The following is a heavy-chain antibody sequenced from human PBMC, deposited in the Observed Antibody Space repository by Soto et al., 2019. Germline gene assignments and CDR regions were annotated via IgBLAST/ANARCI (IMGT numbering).Heavy chain of an antibody. D-gene: IGHD5-12*01. CDR2: ISGSDGNT. Sequence: EVPRLESGGGLVQPGGSLRLSCAASGFTFRNYATSWVRQAPGKGLEWVSAISGSDGNTYYPDSGKGWFTIAKDNCKNPLYLQMNSLRAEDTAVYYCAKRGQGRSYHYHYGMDVWGKGTTVTVS. J-gene: IGHJ6*04. CDR1: GFTFRNYA. CDR3: AKRGQGRSYHYHYGMDV. V-gene: IGHV3-23*01.